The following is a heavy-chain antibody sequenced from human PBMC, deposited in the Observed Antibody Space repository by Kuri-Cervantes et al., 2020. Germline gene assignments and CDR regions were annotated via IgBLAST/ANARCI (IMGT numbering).Heavy chain of an antibody. Sequence: GGSLRLSCAASGFTFSIYVMSWVRQAPGKGLEWVSAISGSGGSTYYADSVKGRFTISRDNSKNTLYLQMNSLRAEDTAVYYCAKGAYAYYYYYMDVWGKGTTVTVSS. J-gene: IGHJ6*03. CDR1: GFTFSIYV. V-gene: IGHV3-23*01. CDR2: ISGSGGST. CDR3: AKGAYAYYYYYMDV. D-gene: IGHD4-17*01.